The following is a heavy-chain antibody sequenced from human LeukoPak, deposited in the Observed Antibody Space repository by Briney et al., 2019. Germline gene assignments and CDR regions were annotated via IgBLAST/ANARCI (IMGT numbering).Heavy chain of an antibody. D-gene: IGHD3-9*01. J-gene: IGHJ5*02. CDR2: INPNSGDT. V-gene: IGHV1-2*02. CDR3: ARAREVTGLTP. Sequence: ASVKVSCKASGYTFTSYGISWVRQAPGQGLEWMGWINPNSGDTNYAQKFQGRVTVTRDTSISTVYMDLSSLTYDGTAIYYCARAREVTGLTPWGQGTLVTVSS. CDR1: GYTFTSYG.